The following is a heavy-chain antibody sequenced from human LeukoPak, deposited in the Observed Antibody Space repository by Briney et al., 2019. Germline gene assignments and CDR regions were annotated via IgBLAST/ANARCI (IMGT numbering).Heavy chain of an antibody. CDR3: ARAPGGIGQDDAFDI. CDR2: ISYDGSNK. CDR1: GFTFSSYA. V-gene: IGHV3-30-3*01. Sequence: PGGSLRLSCTASGFTFSSYAMHWVRQAPGKGLEWVAVISYDGSNKYYADSVKGRFTISRDNSKNTLYLQMNSLRAEDTAVYYCARAPGGIGQDDAFDIWGQGTMVTVSS. J-gene: IGHJ3*02. D-gene: IGHD4-23*01.